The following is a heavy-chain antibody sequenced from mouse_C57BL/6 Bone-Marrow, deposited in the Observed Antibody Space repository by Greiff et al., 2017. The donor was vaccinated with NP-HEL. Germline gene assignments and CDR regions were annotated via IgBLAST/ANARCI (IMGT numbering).Heavy chain of an antibody. CDR1: GYSITSGYY. CDR2: ISYDGSN. CDR3: AREGRLAWFAY. V-gene: IGHV3-6*01. J-gene: IGHJ3*01. Sequence: DVKLQESGPGLVKPSQSLSLTCSVTGYSITSGYYWNWIRQFPGNKLEWMGYISYDGSNNYNPSLKNRISITRDTSKNQFFLKLNSVTTEDTATYYCAREGRLAWFAYWGQGTLGTVSA.